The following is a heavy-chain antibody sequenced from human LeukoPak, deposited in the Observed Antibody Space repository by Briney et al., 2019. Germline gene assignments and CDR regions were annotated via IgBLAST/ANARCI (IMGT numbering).Heavy chain of an antibody. Sequence: EASVKVSCKASGYTFTSYDINWVRQATGQGLEWMGWMNANSGDTGYAQNFQGRVTMTRNTSISTAYIELSSLRSEDTAIYYCARGGTYLPFGYWGQGTLVTVSS. V-gene: IGHV1-8*01. CDR2: MNANSGDT. CDR3: ARGGTYLPFGY. D-gene: IGHD3-3*01. J-gene: IGHJ4*02. CDR1: GYTFTSYD.